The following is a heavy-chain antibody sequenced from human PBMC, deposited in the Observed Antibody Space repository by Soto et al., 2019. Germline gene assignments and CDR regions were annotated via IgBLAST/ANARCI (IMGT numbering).Heavy chain of an antibody. CDR2: IIPIFGKT. D-gene: IGHD2-15*01. V-gene: IGHV1-69*01. CDR3: ATSGYNYGPFDY. CDR1: GDTFKNYA. Sequence: QVQLVQSGAEVRKPGSWVKVSCRAPGDTFKNYAISWVRQAPGQGLEWMGGIIPIFGKTDYAQTFHGRVTINGDESTYTAHMELRGLRSDDTALYYCATSGYNYGPFDYWGRGLLVTVSS. J-gene: IGHJ4*01.